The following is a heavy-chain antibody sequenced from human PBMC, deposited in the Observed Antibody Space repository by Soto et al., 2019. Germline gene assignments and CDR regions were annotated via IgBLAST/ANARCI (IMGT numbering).Heavy chain of an antibody. J-gene: IGHJ4*02. Sequence: GGSLRLSCAASGFTFSSYWMSWVRQAPGKGLEWVANVKQDGSENYYVDSVKGRFTISRDNAQKSLYLQMNSLRTEDTAVYYCARDFRVVVSARYYFDYWGQGTLVTVSS. CDR3: ARDFRVVVSARYYFDY. D-gene: IGHD2-15*01. V-gene: IGHV3-7*01. CDR2: VKQDGSEN. CDR1: GFTFSSYW.